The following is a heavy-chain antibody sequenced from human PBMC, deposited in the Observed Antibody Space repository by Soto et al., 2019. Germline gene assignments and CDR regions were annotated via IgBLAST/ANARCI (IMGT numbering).Heavy chain of an antibody. V-gene: IGHV4-34*01. Sequence: QVQLQQWGAGLLKPSETLSLTCAVYGGSFSGYYWTWIRQPPGTGLEWIGEINHSGSTNYNPSLKSPVTTSVDTSKNQFSLKLTSVTAADTAVYYCARDKITGLFDYWGQGTLVTVSS. D-gene: IGHD2-8*02. CDR1: GGSFSGYY. CDR3: ARDKITGLFDY. CDR2: INHSGST. J-gene: IGHJ4*02.